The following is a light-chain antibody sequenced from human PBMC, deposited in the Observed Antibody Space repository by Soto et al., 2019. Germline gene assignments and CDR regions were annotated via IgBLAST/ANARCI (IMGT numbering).Light chain of an antibody. CDR1: RSDIGDSNF. Sequence: HSALTQPASVSGSPGPSVTISCTGPRSDIGDSNFISWYQHSPGKAPRLLISEVNNRPSGVYRRFSGSKAVNTAPLTISGLLDDDEADYFGASFRSVTILVFGSGTKVTVL. CDR3: ASFRSVTILV. J-gene: IGLJ1*01. CDR2: EVN. V-gene: IGLV2-14*01.